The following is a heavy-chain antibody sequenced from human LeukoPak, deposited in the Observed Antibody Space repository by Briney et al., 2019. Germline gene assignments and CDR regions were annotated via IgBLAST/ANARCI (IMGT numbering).Heavy chain of an antibody. CDR2: IYHNGDV. V-gene: IGHV4-4*02. CDR3: AREVAAGSYRGFDY. Sequence: SETLSLTCAVSGGSISTDNWWHWIRQSPGKGLEWIAEIYHNGDVHYNPSLKSRVTMSVDTSKNQFSLKVNSVTAADTATYFCAREVAAGSYRGFDYWDQGTLVTVSS. CDR1: GGSISTDNW. D-gene: IGHD6-19*01. J-gene: IGHJ4*01.